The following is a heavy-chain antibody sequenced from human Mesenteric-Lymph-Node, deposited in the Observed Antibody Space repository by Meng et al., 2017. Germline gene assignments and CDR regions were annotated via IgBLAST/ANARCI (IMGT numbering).Heavy chain of an antibody. CDR3: ARDYYDSSGDYYYGMDV. Sequence: GESLKISCAASGFTFSSYAMHWVRQAPGKGLEWVSSISSSSSYIYYADSVKGRFTISRDNAKNSLYLQMNSLRAEDTAVYYCARDYYDSSGDYYYGMDVWGQGTTVTVSS. J-gene: IGHJ6*02. CDR2: ISSSSSYI. CDR1: GFTFSSYA. D-gene: IGHD3-22*01. V-gene: IGHV3-21*01.